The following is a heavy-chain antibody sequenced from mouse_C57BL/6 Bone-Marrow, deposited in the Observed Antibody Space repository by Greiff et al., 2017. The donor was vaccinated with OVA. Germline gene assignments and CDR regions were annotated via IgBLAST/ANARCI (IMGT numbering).Heavy chain of an antibody. CDR1: GYSITSCYY. J-gene: IGHJ2*01. Sequence: VQLKESGPGLVKPSQSLSLTCSVTGYSITSCYYWNWIRQFPGNKLEWMGYISYDGSNNYNPSLKNRISITRDTSKNQFFLKLNSVTTEDTATYYCARSYYGSSPDYWGQGTTLTVSS. V-gene: IGHV3-6*01. CDR3: ARSYYGSSPDY. D-gene: IGHD1-1*01. CDR2: ISYDGSN.